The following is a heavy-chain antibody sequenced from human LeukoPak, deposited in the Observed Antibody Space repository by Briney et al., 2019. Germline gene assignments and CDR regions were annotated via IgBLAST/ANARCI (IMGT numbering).Heavy chain of an antibody. Sequence: SETLSLTCTVSGGSISSYYWSWIRQPPGKGLEWIGEINHSGSTNYNPSLKSRVTISVDTSKNQFSLKLSSVTAADTAVYYCARGRPQRGYFQHWGQGTLVTVSS. J-gene: IGHJ1*01. CDR2: INHSGST. CDR3: ARGRPQRGYFQH. CDR1: GGSISSYY. V-gene: IGHV4-34*01.